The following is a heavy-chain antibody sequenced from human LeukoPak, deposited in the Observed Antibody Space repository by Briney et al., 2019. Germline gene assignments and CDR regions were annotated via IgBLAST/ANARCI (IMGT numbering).Heavy chain of an antibody. J-gene: IGHJ4*02. CDR3: ARDWGYSGYGPASGLDY. CDR1: GFTFSRYS. CDR2: ISGSSSYI. V-gene: IGHV3-21*01. D-gene: IGHD5-12*01. Sequence: PGGSLRLSCAASGFTFSRYSMNWVRQAPGKGLEWVSSISGSSSYIYYADSVKGRFTISRDNAKNSLYLQMNSLRAEDTAVYYCARDWGYSGYGPASGLDYWGQGTLVTVPS.